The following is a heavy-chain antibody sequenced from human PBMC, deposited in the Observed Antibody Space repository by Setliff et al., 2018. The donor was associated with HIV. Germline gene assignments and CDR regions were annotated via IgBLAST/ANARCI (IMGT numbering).Heavy chain of an antibody. Sequence: ASVKVSCKASGYTFSSYDINWVRQAPGQGLEWMGWISAYNGNTNYAQKLQGRVTMTTDTSTSTAYMELRSLRSDDTAVYYCARDKAYYYDSSGSYDAFDIWGQGTMVTVSS. D-gene: IGHD3-22*01. J-gene: IGHJ3*02. CDR1: GYTFSSYD. V-gene: IGHV1-18*01. CDR2: ISAYNGNT. CDR3: ARDKAYYYDSSGSYDAFDI.